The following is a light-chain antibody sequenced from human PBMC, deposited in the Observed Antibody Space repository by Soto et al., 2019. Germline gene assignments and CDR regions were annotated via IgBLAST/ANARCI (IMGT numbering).Light chain of an antibody. CDR2: EVS. CDR3: TSYTSSTTNYV. J-gene: IGLJ1*01. Sequence: QSALTQPASVSGSPGQSITFSCTGTSSDIGGYNYVSWYQQHPGKDPKLMIYEVSNRPSGVSDRFSGSKSGNTASLTISGLQTEDEADYYCTSYTSSTTNYVFGSGTKLTVL. CDR1: SSDIGGYNY. V-gene: IGLV2-14*01.